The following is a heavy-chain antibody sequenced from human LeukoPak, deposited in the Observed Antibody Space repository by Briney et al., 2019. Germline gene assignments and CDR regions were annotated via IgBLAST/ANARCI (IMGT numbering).Heavy chain of an antibody. CDR1: GSIFTSYW. CDR3: ARRSSSLYYYSGMDV. V-gene: IGHV5-51*01. J-gene: IGHJ6*02. D-gene: IGHD6-6*01. CDR2: IYPGDSDT. Sequence: PGASLQISCQGSGSIFTSYWIGWVRQMPGKGLEWMGIIYPGDSDTRYSPSFQGQVTISADKSISTAYLQWSSLKASDTAMYYCARRSSSLYYYSGMDVWGQGTTVTVSS.